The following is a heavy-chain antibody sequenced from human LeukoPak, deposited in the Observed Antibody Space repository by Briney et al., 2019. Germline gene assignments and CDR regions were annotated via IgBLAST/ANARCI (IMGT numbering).Heavy chain of an antibody. V-gene: IGHV3-30*02. CDR3: AKANTGGGSNNLGYFHH. J-gene: IGHJ1*01. CDR1: GFTFSTHG. Sequence: GGSLRLSCAASGFTFSTHGMHWVRQAPGKGLEWVAFMRNDGSNKYYADSVRGRFTISRDNSKNTLYLQMNSLRAEDTAVYYCAKANTGGGSNNLGYFHHGGQGTLVTVSS. D-gene: IGHD3-16*01. CDR2: MRNDGSNK.